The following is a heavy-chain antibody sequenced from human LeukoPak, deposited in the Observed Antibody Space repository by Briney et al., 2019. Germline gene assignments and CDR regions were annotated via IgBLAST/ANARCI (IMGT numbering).Heavy chain of an antibody. CDR2: INHSGST. Sequence: PSETLSLTCAVYGGSFSGYYWSWIRQPPGKGLEWIGEINHSGSTNYNPSLKSRVTISVDPSKNQFSLKLSSVTAADTAVYYCARGRCSSTSCYLVFHYYYMDVWGKGTTVTVSS. CDR3: ARGRCSSTSCYLVFHYYYMDV. V-gene: IGHV4-34*01. CDR1: GGSFSGYY. J-gene: IGHJ6*03. D-gene: IGHD2-2*01.